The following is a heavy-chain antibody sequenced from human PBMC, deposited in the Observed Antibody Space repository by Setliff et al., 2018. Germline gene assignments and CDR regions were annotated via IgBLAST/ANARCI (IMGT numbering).Heavy chain of an antibody. CDR2: IQTSGTT. D-gene: IGHD2-8*01. V-gene: IGHV4-4*08. Sequence: NPSETLSLTCTVSGGSISGDSWSWIRQPPGKGLEWIGHIQTSGTTNYNPSLKSRVTISVDTSKNQFSLKLSAVTAADTAVYFCAREDGPNHYYYYMDIWGKGTTVTVSS. CDR3: AREDGPNHYYYYMDI. CDR1: GGSISGDS. J-gene: IGHJ6*03.